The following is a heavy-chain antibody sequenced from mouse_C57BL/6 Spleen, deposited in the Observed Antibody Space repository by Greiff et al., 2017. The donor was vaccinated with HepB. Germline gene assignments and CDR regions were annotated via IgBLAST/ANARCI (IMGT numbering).Heavy chain of an antibody. Sequence: VQLQQSGPVLVKPGASVKMSCKASGYTFTDYYMNWVKQSHGKSLEWIGVINPYNGGTSYNQKFKGKATLTVDKSSSTAYMELNSLTSEDSAVYYCANSNRGFAYWGQGTLVTVSA. CDR3: ANSNRGFAY. D-gene: IGHD2-5*01. CDR1: GYTFTDYY. CDR2: INPYNGGT. V-gene: IGHV1-19*01. J-gene: IGHJ3*01.